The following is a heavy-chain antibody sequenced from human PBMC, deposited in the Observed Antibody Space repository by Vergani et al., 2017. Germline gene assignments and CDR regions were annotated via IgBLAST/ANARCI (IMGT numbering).Heavy chain of an antibody. Sequence: QVQLVQSGAEVKKPGASVKVSCKASGYTFTGYYMHWVRQAPGQGLEWMGWINPNSGGTNYAQKFQGRVTMTRDTSISTAYMGLSRLRSDDTAVYYCARGSITIFGVVTSTAWFDPWGQGTLVTVSS. J-gene: IGHJ5*02. CDR3: ARGSITIFGVVTSTAWFDP. D-gene: IGHD3-3*01. V-gene: IGHV1-2*02. CDR1: GYTFTGYY. CDR2: INPNSGGT.